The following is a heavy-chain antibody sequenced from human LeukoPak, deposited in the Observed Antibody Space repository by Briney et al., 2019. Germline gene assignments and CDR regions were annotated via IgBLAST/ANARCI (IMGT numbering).Heavy chain of an antibody. CDR2: ISGSGGST. Sequence: GGSLRLSCAASGFTFSNYAMSWVRQAPGKGLEWVSAISGSGGSTYYADSVKGRFTISRDNSKNTLYLQMNSLRAEDTAVYYCAKDRGITMVRGTHDYWGQGTLVTVSS. D-gene: IGHD3-10*01. CDR3: AKDRGITMVRGTHDY. V-gene: IGHV3-23*01. CDR1: GFTFSNYA. J-gene: IGHJ4*02.